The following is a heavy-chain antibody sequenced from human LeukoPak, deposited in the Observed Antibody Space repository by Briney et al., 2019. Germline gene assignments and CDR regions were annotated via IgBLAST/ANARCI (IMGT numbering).Heavy chain of an antibody. D-gene: IGHD2-2*01. J-gene: IGHJ4*02. Sequence: SETLSLTCTVSGYTISSGYYWGWIRQPPGKGLEWIGYIYHSGSTYYNPSLKSRVTISVDRSKNQFSLKLSSVTAADTAVYYCARVGGVVPAAIFDYWGQGTLVTVSS. V-gene: IGHV4-38-2*02. CDR3: ARVGGVVPAAIFDY. CDR2: IYHSGST. CDR1: GYTISSGYY.